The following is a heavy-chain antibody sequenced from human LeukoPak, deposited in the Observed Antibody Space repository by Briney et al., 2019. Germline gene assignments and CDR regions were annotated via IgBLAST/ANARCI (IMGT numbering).Heavy chain of an antibody. CDR3: ARGRYDFWSGYYTGRAYYFDY. CDR2: MNPNSGNK. CDR1: GYTFTSYD. Sequence: ASAKVSCKASGYTFTSYDINWVRQATGQGLEWMGWMNPNSGNKGYAQKVQGKGTLTRNTSISQAYMELRSLRSEDTAVYYCARGRYDFWSGYYTGRAYYFDYWGQGTLVTVSS. D-gene: IGHD3-3*01. V-gene: IGHV1-8*03. J-gene: IGHJ4*02.